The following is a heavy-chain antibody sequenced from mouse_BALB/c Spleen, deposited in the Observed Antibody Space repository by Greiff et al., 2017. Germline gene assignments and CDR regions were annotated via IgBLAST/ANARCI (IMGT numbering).Heavy chain of an antibody. Sequence: EVQRVESGGGLVQPGGSRKLSCAASGFTFSSFGMHWVRQAPEKGLEWVAYISSGSSTIYYADTVKGRFTISRDNPKNTLFLQMTSLRSEDTAMYYCARDKIYYGNYDGYAMDYWGQGTSVTVSS. J-gene: IGHJ4*01. CDR1: GFTFSSFG. CDR3: ARDKIYYGNYDGYAMDY. D-gene: IGHD2-1*01. V-gene: IGHV5-17*02. CDR2: ISSGSSTI.